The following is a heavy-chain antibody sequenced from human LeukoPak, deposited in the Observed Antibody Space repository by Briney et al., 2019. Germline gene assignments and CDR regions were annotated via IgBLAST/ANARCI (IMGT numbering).Heavy chain of an antibody. CDR1: GYTFTSYY. CDR3: ARVETRGSWLNWFDP. CDR2: INPSGGST. J-gene: IGHJ5*02. V-gene: IGHV1-46*01. D-gene: IGHD6-13*01. Sequence: GASVKVSCKASGYTFTSYYMHWVRQAPGQGLEWMGIINPSGGSTSYAQKFQGRVTMTRDTSTSTVYMELSSLRSEDTAVYYCARVETRGSWLNWFDPWGQGTLVTVSS.